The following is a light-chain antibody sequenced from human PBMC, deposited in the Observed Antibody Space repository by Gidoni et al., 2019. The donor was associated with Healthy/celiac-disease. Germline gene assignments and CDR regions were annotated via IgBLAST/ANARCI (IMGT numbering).Light chain of an antibody. CDR1: SSNIGSNT. V-gene: IGLV1-44*01. J-gene: IGLJ3*02. CDR2: YNN. Sequence: QSVVTQSPSASGTPGQRVTISCSGSSSNIGSNTVSWYQQLPGTAPKLLIYYNNQRPSGVPARFSGSKSGTSASLAISGLQSEDESDYYCAAWDDSLNGWVFGGGTRLTVL. CDR3: AAWDDSLNGWV.